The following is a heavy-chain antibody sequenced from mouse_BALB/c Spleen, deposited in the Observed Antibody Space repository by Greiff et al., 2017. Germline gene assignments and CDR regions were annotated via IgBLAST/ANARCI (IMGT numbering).Heavy chain of an antibody. CDR1: GFTFSSFG. CDR2: ISSGSSTI. CDR3: ARGDGYYPLFAY. D-gene: IGHD2-3*01. V-gene: IGHV5-17*02. Sequence: EVQLVESGGGLVQPGGSRKLSCAASGFTFSSFGMHWVRQAPEKGLEWVAYISSGSSTIYYADTVKGRFTISRDNPKNTLFLQMTSLRSEDTAMYYCARGDGYYPLFAYWGQGTLVTVSA. J-gene: IGHJ3*01.